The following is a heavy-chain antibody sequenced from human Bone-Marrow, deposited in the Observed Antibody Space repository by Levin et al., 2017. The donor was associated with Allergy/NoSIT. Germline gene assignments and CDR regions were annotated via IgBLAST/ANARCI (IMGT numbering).Heavy chain of an antibody. CDR2: IYYSGST. V-gene: IGHV4-59*01. D-gene: IGHD6-19*01. Sequence: TSETLSLTCTVSGGSISSYYWSWIRQPPGKGLEWIGYIYYSGSTNYNPSLKSRVTISVDTSKNQFSLKLSSVTAADTAVYYCARGPYSSGRYGVNWYFDLWGRGTLVTVSS. CDR1: GGSISSYY. J-gene: IGHJ2*01. CDR3: ARGPYSSGRYGVNWYFDL.